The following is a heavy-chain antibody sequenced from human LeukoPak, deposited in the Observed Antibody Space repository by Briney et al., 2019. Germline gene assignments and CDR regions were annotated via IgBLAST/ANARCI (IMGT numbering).Heavy chain of an antibody. CDR2: INAGNGNT. J-gene: IGHJ4*02. CDR1: GYTFTSYA. D-gene: IGHD3-10*01. Sequence: GASVKVSCKASGYTFTSYAMHWARQAPGQGLEWMGWINAGNGNTKYSQKFQGRVTITRDTSASTAYMELSSLRSEDTAVYYCARNYYGSGSYYNLDYWGQGTLVTASS. V-gene: IGHV1-3*01. CDR3: ARNYYGSGSYYNLDY.